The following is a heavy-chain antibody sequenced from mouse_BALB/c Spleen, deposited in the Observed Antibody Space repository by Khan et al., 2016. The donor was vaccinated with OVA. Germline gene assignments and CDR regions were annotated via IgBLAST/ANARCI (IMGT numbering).Heavy chain of an antibody. CDR1: GFTFKDYY. V-gene: IGHV14-1*02. J-gene: IGHJ3*01. Sequence: VQLKQSGAELVRPGASVNLSCKASGFTFKDYYMHWVKQRPEQGLEWIGWIDPENGNTIYDPKFQGKASFTLDTSSNTAYLQISSLTSEDTAVYYCTRDGYAPWFAYWGQGTMVTVSA. CDR3: TRDGYAPWFAY. D-gene: IGHD2-2*01. CDR2: IDPENGNT.